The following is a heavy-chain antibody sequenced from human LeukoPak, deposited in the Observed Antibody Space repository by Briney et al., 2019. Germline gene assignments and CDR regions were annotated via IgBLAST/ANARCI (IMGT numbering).Heavy chain of an antibody. CDR1: GYSFSYYG. CDR2: ISTYNGNT. J-gene: IGHJ4*02. D-gene: IGHD1-26*01. CDR3: ARERGGDSGSYHPTDY. Sequence: GASVKVSCKASGYSFSYYGINWVRQAPGQGLEWMGWISTYNGNTNYAQKFQGRVTMTTDTSTSKAYMELRSLRSDDTAVYYCARERGGDSGSYHPTDYWGQGTLVTVSS. V-gene: IGHV1-18*01.